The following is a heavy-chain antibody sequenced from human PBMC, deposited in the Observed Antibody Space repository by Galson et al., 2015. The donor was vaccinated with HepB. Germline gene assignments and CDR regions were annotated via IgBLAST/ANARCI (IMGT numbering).Heavy chain of an antibody. Sequence: SVKVSCKASGGTFSSYTISWVRQAPGQGLEWMGRIIPILGIANYAQKFQGRVTITAYKSTSTAYMELSSLRSEDTAVYYCARAREAGYSSGWYGFDPWGQGTLVTVSS. CDR1: GGTFSSYT. CDR2: IIPILGIA. J-gene: IGHJ5*01. V-gene: IGHV1-69*02. D-gene: IGHD6-19*01. CDR3: ARAREAGYSSGWYGFDP.